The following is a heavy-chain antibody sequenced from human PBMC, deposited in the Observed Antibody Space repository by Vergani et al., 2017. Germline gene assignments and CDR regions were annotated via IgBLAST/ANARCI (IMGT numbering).Heavy chain of an antibody. J-gene: IGHJ3*02. D-gene: IGHD3-16*02. CDR3: AREYYDYVCGSYRPTDAFDI. Sequence: EVQLVESGGGLVKPGGSLRLSCAASGFTFSSYSMNWVRQAPGKGLEWVSSISSSSSYIYYADSVKGRFTISRDNAKNSLYLQMNSLRAEDTAVYYCAREYYDYVCGSYRPTDAFDIWGQGTMVTVSS. V-gene: IGHV3-21*01. CDR2: ISSSSSYI. CDR1: GFTFSSYS.